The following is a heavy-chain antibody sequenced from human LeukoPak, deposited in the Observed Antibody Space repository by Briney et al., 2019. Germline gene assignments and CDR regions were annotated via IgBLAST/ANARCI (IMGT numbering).Heavy chain of an antibody. J-gene: IGHJ4*02. CDR1: GYTFTSYY. D-gene: IGHD3-22*01. V-gene: IGHV1-46*01. CDR2: INPSGGST. CDR3: ARGGYDQTYYYDSSGYYFPQDFDY. Sequence: ASVKVSCKASGYTFTSYYMHWVRQAPGQGLEWMGMINPSGGSTSYAQKFQGRVTMTRDTSTSTVYMELSSLRSEDTDVYYCARGGYDQTYYYDSSGYYFPQDFDYWGQGTLVTVSS.